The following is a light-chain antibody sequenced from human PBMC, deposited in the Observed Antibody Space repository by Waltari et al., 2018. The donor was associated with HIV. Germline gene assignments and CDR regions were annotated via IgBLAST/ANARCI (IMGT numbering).Light chain of an antibody. CDR3: QQYHHWPPLT. J-gene: IGKJ4*01. CDR1: QNVDDK. CDR2: HSS. V-gene: IGKV3D-15*01. Sequence: TQSPATISVSPGGRVTVSCRASQNVDDKLAWYQQKPGQSPRLLIYHSSVRGAGVATRFGGAGSATNFTLTITSLQSEDFALYFCQQYHHWPPLTFGGGSRVELK.